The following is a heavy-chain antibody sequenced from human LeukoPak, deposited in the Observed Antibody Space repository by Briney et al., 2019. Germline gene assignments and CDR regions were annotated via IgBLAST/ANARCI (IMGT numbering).Heavy chain of an antibody. D-gene: IGHD3-10*01. J-gene: IGHJ3*02. CDR1: GYTFTGYY. V-gene: IGHV1-2*02. CDR2: INPNSGGT. CDR3: ARDVRFGESDAFDI. Sequence: GASVKVSSKASGYTFTGYYMHWVRQAPGQGLEWMGWINPNSGGTNYAQKFQGRVTMTRDTSISTAYMELSRLRSDDTAVYYCARDVRFGESDAFDIWGQGTMVTVSS.